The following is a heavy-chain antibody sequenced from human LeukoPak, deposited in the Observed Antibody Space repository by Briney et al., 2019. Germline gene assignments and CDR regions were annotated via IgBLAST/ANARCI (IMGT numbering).Heavy chain of an antibody. Sequence: AGGSLRLSCAASGFIFDDYAMSWVRQAPGKGLEWVSGINWNGDSTDYADSVKGRFTISRDNAKNSLYLQMNSLRAEDTALYYCARTAMVDYNYYHMDVWGKGTTVTVSS. CDR2: INWNGDST. V-gene: IGHV3-20*04. CDR1: GFIFDDYA. J-gene: IGHJ6*03. CDR3: ARTAMVDYNYYHMDV. D-gene: IGHD5-18*01.